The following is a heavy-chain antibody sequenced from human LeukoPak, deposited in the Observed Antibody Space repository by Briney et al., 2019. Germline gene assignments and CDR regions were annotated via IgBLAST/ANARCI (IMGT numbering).Heavy chain of an antibody. V-gene: IGHV4-34*01. Sequence: PSETLSLTCAVYGGSFSGYYWSWIRQPPGKGLEWIGEINHSGSTNYNPSLKSRVTIPVDTSMNQFSLKLSAVTAADTAVYYWARGPPIRAIPYYYYYRDVWGKGTTVTVSS. J-gene: IGHJ6*03. CDR3: ARGPPIRAIPYYYYYRDV. CDR1: GGSFSGYY. D-gene: IGHD2-2*01. CDR2: INHSGST.